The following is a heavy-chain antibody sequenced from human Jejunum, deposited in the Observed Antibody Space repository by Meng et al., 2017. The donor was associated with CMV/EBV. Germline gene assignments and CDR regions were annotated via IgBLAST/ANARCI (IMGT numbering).Heavy chain of an antibody. CDR1: GGTFTNYA. D-gene: IGHD2-2*01. CDR2: IIPVIGVT. CDR3: AYMGAYTYAYEY. Sequence: CKTSGGTFTNYAITWVRRAPGQGLEWMGRIIPVIGVTHYAQNFQGRVTITADKSTGTGYMELSSLRSGDTAVYYCAYMGAYTYAYEYWGQGTLVTVSS. V-gene: IGHV1-69*04. J-gene: IGHJ4*02.